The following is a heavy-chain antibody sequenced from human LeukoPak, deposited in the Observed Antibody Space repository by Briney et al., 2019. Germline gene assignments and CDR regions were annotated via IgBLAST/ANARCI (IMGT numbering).Heavy chain of an antibody. V-gene: IGHV3-48*03. D-gene: IGHD1-26*01. J-gene: IGHJ3*02. CDR1: GFTFSSYE. Sequence: PGGSLRLSCETSGFTFSSYEMNWVRQGPGKGLERVSFITSSGSAIYYADSVRGRFTVSRDNAKNSLTLQMNSLRAEDTAVYFCARVGNLRVGAEDAFDIWGQGTLVSVSS. CDR2: ITSSGSAI. CDR3: ARVGNLRVGAEDAFDI.